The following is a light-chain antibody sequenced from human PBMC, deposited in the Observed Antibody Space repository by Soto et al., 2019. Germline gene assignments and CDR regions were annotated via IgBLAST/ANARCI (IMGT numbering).Light chain of an antibody. CDR1: QSITSW. Sequence: FQMPQSPSTLSASVGDRVTITCRASQSITSWLAWYQQKPGKAPKLLIYDASNLESGVPSRFSGSGSGTEFTLTISSLQPDDFATYYRQQYNSYSRTFGQGT. CDR2: DAS. CDR3: QQYNSYSRT. V-gene: IGKV1-5*01. J-gene: IGKJ1*01.